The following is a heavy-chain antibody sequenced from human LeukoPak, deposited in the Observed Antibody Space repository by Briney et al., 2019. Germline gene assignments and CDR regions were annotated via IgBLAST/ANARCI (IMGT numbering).Heavy chain of an antibody. V-gene: IGHV1-69*05. D-gene: IGHD6-13*01. CDR3: ARDFGYSSSWYYYYMDV. CDR2: IIPIFGTA. CDR1: GGTFSSYA. Sequence: SVNVSXKASGGTFSSYAISWVRQAPGQGLEWMGGIIPIFGTANYAQKFQGRVTITTDESTSTDYIELSSLRSEDTAVYYCARDFGYSSSWYYYYMDVWGKGTTVTVSS. J-gene: IGHJ6*03.